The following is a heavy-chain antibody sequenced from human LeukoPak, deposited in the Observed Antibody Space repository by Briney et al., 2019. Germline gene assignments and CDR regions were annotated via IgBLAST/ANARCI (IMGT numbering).Heavy chain of an antibody. CDR1: GGSFSSSNYY. J-gene: IGHJ6*03. Sequence: PPETLSLTCTVSGGSFSSSNYYWGWIRQPPGKGLEWIGSIYYSGSTYYNPSLKSRVTISVDTSKNQFSLKLSSVTAADTAVYYCARRRYFYYYYYYMDVWGKGTTVTVSS. CDR2: IYYSGST. D-gene: IGHD3-9*01. V-gene: IGHV4-39*01. CDR3: ARRRYFYYYYYYMDV.